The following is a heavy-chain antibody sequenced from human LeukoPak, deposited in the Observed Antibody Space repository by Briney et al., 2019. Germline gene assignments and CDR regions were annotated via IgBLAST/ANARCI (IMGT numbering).Heavy chain of an antibody. CDR3: ARAPLFMVGATNPALAPFDY. CDR1: GGTFSSYA. CDR2: IIPIFGTA. Sequence: PRASVKVSCKASGGTFSSYAISWVRQAPGQGLEWMGGIIPIFGTANYAQKFQGRVTITADKSTSTAYMELSSLRSEDTAVYYCARAPLFMVGATNPALAPFDYWGQGTLVTVSS. D-gene: IGHD1-26*01. J-gene: IGHJ4*02. V-gene: IGHV1-69*06.